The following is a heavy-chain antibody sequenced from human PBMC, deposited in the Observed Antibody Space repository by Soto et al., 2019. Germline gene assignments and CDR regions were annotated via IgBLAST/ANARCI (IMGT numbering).Heavy chain of an antibody. J-gene: IGHJ6*03. D-gene: IGHD3-16*01. Sequence: ASVKVSCKASGYTFTSYGISWVRQAPGQGLEWMGWISAYNGNTNYAQKLQGRVTMTTDTSTSTAYMELRSLRSDDTAVYYCARLSADYGGAGYYYYYMDVWGKGTTVTVSS. CDR1: GYTFTSYG. V-gene: IGHV1-18*01. CDR2: ISAYNGNT. CDR3: ARLSADYGGAGYYYYYMDV.